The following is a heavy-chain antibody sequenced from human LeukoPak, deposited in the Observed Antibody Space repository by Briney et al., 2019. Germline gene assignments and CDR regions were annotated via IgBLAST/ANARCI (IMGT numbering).Heavy chain of an antibody. Sequence: PGGSLRLSCAASGFTFSSYGMHWVRQAPGKGLVWVSRIKSDGSSTNYADSVKGRFTISRDNAKNTLYLQMNSLRAEDTAVYYCAGTDSGYFHQWGQGTLVTVSS. D-gene: IGHD1-26*01. CDR1: GFTFSSYG. V-gene: IGHV3-74*01. CDR2: IKSDGSST. CDR3: AGTDSGYFHQ. J-gene: IGHJ1*01.